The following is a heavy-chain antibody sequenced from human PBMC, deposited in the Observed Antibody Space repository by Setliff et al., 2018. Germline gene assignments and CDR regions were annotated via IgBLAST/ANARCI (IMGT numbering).Heavy chain of an antibody. D-gene: IGHD2-21*01. V-gene: IGHV1-69*10. CDR1: GGTFSSYA. Sequence: SVKVSCKASGGTFSSYAISWVRQAPGQGLEWMGGIIPILGIANYAQKFQGRVTITADESTSTAYMELSSLRSEDTAVYYCASGDFDSYFPLNAFDIWGQGTMVTVSS. CDR3: ASGDFDSYFPLNAFDI. J-gene: IGHJ3*02. CDR2: IIPILGIA.